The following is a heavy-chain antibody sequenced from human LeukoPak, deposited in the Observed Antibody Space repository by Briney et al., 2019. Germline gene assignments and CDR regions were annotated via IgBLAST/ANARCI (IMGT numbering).Heavy chain of an antibody. D-gene: IGHD5-24*01. V-gene: IGHV3-11*01. CDR1: GFTFSDYY. J-gene: IGHJ6*03. CDR3: ATEITPYYYMDV. CDR2: ISSSGSTI. Sequence: PGGSLRLSCAASGFTFSDYYMSWIRQAPGKGLEWVSYISSSGSTIYYADSVKGRFTISRDNAKNSLYLQMNSLRADDTAVYYCATEITPYYYMDVWGKGTTVTVSS.